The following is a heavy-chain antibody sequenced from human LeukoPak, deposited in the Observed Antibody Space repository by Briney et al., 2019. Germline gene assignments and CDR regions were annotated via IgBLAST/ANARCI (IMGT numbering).Heavy chain of an antibody. V-gene: IGHV1-2*02. J-gene: IGHJ6*03. CDR1: GYTFSGYY. CDR2: INPNSGGT. D-gene: IGHD6-13*01. CDR3: ASAAGLTIDRMDV. Sequence: ASVKVSCKASGYTFSGYYMHWVRQAPGQGLEWMGWINPNSGGTNYAQKFQGRVTMTRDTSISTAYMELSRLRSEDTAVYYCASAAGLTIDRMDVWGKGTTVTISS.